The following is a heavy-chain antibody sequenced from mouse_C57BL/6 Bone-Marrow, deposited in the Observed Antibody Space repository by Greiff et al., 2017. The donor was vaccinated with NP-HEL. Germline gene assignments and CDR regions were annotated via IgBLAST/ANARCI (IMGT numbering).Heavy chain of an antibody. D-gene: IGHD2-5*01. CDR2: IHPNSGST. CDR1: GYTFTSYW. J-gene: IGHJ4*01. V-gene: IGHV1-64*01. CDR3: ARGDYYSNYDAMDY. Sequence: QVQLKQPGAELVKPGASVKLSCKASGYTFTSYWMHWVKQRPGQGLEWIGMIHPNSGSTNYNEKFKSKATLTVDKSSSTAYMQLSSLTSEDSAVYYCARGDYYSNYDAMDYWGQGTSVTVSS.